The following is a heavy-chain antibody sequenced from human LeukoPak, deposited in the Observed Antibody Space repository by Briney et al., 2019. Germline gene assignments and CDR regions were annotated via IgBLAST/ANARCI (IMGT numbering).Heavy chain of an antibody. D-gene: IGHD4-11*01. CDR2: ISTDGSTT. J-gene: IGHJ5*02. Sequence: QPGGSLRLSCAASGFTFSNYWMHWVRQGPEKGLALVARISTDGSTTSYADSVKGRFTISRDNAKNTVCLQMNSLRAEDTAVYYCAKDNSPGWFGPWGQGTLVTVSS. CDR1: GFTFSNYW. V-gene: IGHV3-74*01. CDR3: AKDNSPGWFGP.